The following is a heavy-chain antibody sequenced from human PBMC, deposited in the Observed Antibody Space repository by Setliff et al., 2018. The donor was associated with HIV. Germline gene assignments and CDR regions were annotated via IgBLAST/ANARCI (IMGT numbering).Heavy chain of an antibody. CDR2: IHAGNGNT. V-gene: IGHV1-3*01. CDR1: GYSFTSYT. Sequence: GASVKVSCKASGYSFTSYTIHWVRQAPGQRLEWMGWIHAGNGNTKYSQKFRGRVTFTRDTSASTAYMVLGGLGFEDTAVYYFARLSSASMGGGGAFDIWGQGTMVTVSS. J-gene: IGHJ3*02. D-gene: IGHD2-2*01. CDR3: ARLSSASMGGGGAFDI.